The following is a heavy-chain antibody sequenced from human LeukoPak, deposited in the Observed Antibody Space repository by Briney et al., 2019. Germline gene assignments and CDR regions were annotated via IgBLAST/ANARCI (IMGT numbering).Heavy chain of an antibody. V-gene: IGHV4-61*02. J-gene: IGHJ3*02. CDR1: GGSISSGSYY. CDR3: ANNYDSSAASAFEI. CDR2: IYTSGST. Sequence: VKPSETLSLTCTVSGGSISSGSYYWSWIRQPAGKGLEWIGRIYTSGSTNYNPSLKSRVTISVDTSKNQLSLKLSSVTAADTAVYYCANNYDSSAASAFEIWGQGTMVTVSS. D-gene: IGHD3-22*01.